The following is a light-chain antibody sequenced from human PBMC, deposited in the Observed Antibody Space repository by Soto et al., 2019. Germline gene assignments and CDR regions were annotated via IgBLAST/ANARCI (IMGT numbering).Light chain of an antibody. CDR3: QQYGGSPYT. CDR1: QSISSSY. CDR2: GAS. J-gene: IGKJ2*01. V-gene: IGKV3-20*01. Sequence: DIVLTQSPATLSLSQGERATLSCRASQSISSSYLAWYQQKPGQAPRLLIYGASSRATGIPDRFSGSGSGTDFTLTISRLEPEDFAVYYCQQYGGSPYTFGQGTKLEIK.